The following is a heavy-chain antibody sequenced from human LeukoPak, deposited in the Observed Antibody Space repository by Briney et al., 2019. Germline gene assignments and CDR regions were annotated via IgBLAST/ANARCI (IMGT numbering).Heavy chain of an antibody. D-gene: IGHD1-26*01. J-gene: IGHJ6*02. CDR1: GGTFSSYA. Sequence: SVKVSCKASGGTFSSYAISWVRQAPGQGLEWMGRIIPILGIANYAQKFQGRVTITADKSTSTAYMELSSLRSEDTAVYYCAMWDPGVLGGDYYYYGMDVWGQGTTVTVSS. CDR2: IIPILGIA. CDR3: AMWDPGVLGGDYYYYGMDV. V-gene: IGHV1-69*04.